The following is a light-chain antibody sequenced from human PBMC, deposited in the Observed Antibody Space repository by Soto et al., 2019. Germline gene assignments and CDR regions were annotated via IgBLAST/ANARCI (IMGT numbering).Light chain of an antibody. CDR2: DAS. Sequence: DIQMTQSPSSLSASVGDRVTITFRASQSISNYLNWYQQKPGKAPNLLIYDASSLQSGVPSRFSGSGSGTDFTLTISSLQPEDFATYYCQQSYSTPPGTFGKGTKVDIK. J-gene: IGKJ2*01. V-gene: IGKV1-39*01. CDR3: QQSYSTPPGT. CDR1: QSISNY.